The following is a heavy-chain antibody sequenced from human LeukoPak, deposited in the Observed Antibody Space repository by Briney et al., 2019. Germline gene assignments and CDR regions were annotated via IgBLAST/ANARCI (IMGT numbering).Heavy chain of an antibody. CDR2: FHDSGSA. CDR3: ARARVRDYGDYRYYYGMDV. V-gene: IGHV4-59*12. J-gene: IGHJ6*02. D-gene: IGHD4-17*01. CDR1: GDSISSYF. Sequence: SETLSLTCTVSGDSISSYFWSWIRQPPGKGLEWIGYFHDSGSANYNPSLKSRVTISVDTSKNQFSLKLSSVTAADTAVYYCARARVRDYGDYRYYYGMDVWGQGTTVTVSS.